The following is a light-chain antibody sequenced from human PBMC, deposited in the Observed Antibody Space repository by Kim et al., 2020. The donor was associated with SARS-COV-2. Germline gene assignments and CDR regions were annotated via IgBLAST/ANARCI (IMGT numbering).Light chain of an antibody. Sequence: ASQSVSSHLAWYQQKPGQAPRLLIYDASNRATGIPARFSGSGSGTDLTLTISSLEPEDFAVYYCQHNKTFGQGTKVDIK. V-gene: IGKV3-11*01. CDR1: QSVSSH. CDR2: DAS. J-gene: IGKJ1*01. CDR3: QHNKT.